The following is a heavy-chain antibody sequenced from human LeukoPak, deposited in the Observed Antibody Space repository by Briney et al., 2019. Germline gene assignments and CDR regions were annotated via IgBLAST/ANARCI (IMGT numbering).Heavy chain of an antibody. CDR3: ATDVLVPAATTFDP. D-gene: IGHD2-2*01. V-gene: IGHV1-8*01. Sequence: ASVKVSCKASEYTFTSYDINWVRQAAGQGLEWMGWMNPNSGNTGYAQKFQGRVTMTRDTSISTAYMELSSLRSEDTAVYYCATDVLVPAATTFDPWGQGTLVTVSS. J-gene: IGHJ5*02. CDR2: MNPNSGNT. CDR1: EYTFTSYD.